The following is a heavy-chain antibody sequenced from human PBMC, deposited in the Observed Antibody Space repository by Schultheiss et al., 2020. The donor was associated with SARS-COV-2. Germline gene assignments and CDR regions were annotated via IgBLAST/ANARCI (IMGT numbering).Heavy chain of an antibody. J-gene: IGHJ1*01. CDR1: GFTFSTDE. V-gene: IGHV3-48*03. D-gene: IGHD3-22*01. Sequence: GGSLRLSCAASGFTFSTDEMHWVRQAPGKGLEWVSSISGGGRTTHYADSVEGRFTISRDNIKSSLFLQMNSLRAEDTAVYYCARDDATGYFDSSAYFAFWGQGTLVTVSS. CDR3: ARDDATGYFDSSAYFAF. CDR2: ISGGGRTT.